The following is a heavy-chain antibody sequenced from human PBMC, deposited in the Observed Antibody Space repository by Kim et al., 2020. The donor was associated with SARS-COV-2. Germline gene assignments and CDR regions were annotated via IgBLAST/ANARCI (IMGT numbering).Heavy chain of an antibody. V-gene: IGHV4-59*01. CDR1: GGSISSYY. Sequence: SETLSLTCTVSGGSISSYYWSWIRQPPGKGLEWIGYIYYSGSTNYNPSLKSRVTISVDTSKNQFSLKLSSVTAADTAVYYCARGPHLITMVRGVIMGPAWFDPWGQGTLVTVSS. CDR3: ARGPHLITMVRGVIMGPAWFDP. D-gene: IGHD3-10*01. J-gene: IGHJ5*02. CDR2: IYYSGST.